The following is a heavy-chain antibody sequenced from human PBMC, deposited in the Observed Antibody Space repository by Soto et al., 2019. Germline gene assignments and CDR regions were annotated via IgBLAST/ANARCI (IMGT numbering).Heavy chain of an antibody. CDR3: ASPNRARYDY. V-gene: IGHV4-31*03. CDR2: IYYSGTT. D-gene: IGHD2-8*01. J-gene: IGHJ4*02. Sequence: SETLSLTCTVSGGSIYSGCYYWSWIRQLPGKGLEWIGCIYYSGTTYYNPSLKSRVTISVDKAKNQFSLKLTSVTAADAAVYYCASPNRARYDYWGQGTLVTVSS. CDR1: GGSIYSGCYY.